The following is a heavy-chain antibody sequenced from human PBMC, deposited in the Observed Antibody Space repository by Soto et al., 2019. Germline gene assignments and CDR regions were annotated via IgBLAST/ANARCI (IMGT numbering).Heavy chain of an antibody. CDR2: ISYDGSNK. D-gene: IGHD5-12*01. CDR3: ARDLTKRWLQFPEYYYYDYGMDV. Sequence: QVQLVESGGGVVQPGRSLRLSCAASGFTFSSYAMHWVRQAPGKGLEWVAVISYDGSNKYYADSVTGRFTISRDNSKNTLYLQMNSLRAEDTAVYYCARDLTKRWLQFPEYYYYDYGMDVWGQGTTVTVSS. V-gene: IGHV3-30-3*01. J-gene: IGHJ6*02. CDR1: GFTFSSYA.